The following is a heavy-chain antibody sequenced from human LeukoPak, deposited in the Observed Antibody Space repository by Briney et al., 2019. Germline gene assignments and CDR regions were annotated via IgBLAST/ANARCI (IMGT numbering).Heavy chain of an antibody. V-gene: IGHV4-39*01. CDR3: ARPTSKLGSFDY. CDR1: GGSISSSSYY. D-gene: IGHD2/OR15-2a*01. J-gene: IGHJ4*02. Sequence: SETLSLTCTVSGGSISSSSYYWGWIRQPPGKGLEWIGNIYYAGSTYYNPSLKSRVTISVDTSKNQFSLKMRSVTAADTAVYYCARPTSKLGSFDYWGQGTLVTVSS. CDR2: IYYAGST.